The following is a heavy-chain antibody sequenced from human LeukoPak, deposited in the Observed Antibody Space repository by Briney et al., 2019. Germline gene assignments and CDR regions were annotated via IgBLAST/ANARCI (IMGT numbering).Heavy chain of an antibody. CDR2: INHSGST. Sequence: PSETPSLTCAVYGGSFIGYSWGWIPHPPGKGVGWIGEINHSGSTNYNPSLKSRVTISVDTSKNQFSLKLSSVTAADTAVYYCARLSSYCSSTSCRSDDYWGQGTLVTVSS. CDR1: GGSFIGYS. D-gene: IGHD2-2*01. J-gene: IGHJ4*02. CDR3: ARLSSYCSSTSCRSDDY. V-gene: IGHV4-34*01.